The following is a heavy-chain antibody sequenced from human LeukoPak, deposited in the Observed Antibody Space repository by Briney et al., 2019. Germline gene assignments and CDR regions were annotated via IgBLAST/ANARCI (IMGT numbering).Heavy chain of an antibody. Sequence: GGSLRLSCAASGFTFDDYAMHWVRQAPGKGLEWVSPISGDGGSTYYADSVKGRFTLYRDNRKNSLYPQMDSLRTEDTALYYCAKDAIQLWLREYYFDYWGQGTLVTVSA. CDR3: AKDAIQLWLREYYFDY. J-gene: IGHJ4*02. V-gene: IGHV3-43*02. D-gene: IGHD5-18*01. CDR2: ISGDGGST. CDR1: GFTFDDYA.